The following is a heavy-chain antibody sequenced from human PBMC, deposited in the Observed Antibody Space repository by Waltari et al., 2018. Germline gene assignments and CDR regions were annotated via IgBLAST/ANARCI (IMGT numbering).Heavy chain of an antibody. CDR3: VAAAWWLDVSR. J-gene: IGHJ4*02. Sequence: QVQLQESGPGLVKPSQTLSLTCTVSGGSISRCSYYWRWIRQPAGKGLEWIGRIYTSGSTNYNPSLKSRVTISVDTSKNQFSLKLSSVTAADTAVYYCVAAAWWLDVSRWGQGTLVTVSS. CDR1: GGSISRCSYY. CDR2: IYTSGST. D-gene: IGHD6-13*01. V-gene: IGHV4-61*02.